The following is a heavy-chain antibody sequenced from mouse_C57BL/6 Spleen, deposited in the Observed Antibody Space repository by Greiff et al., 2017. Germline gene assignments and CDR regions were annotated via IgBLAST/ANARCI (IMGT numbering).Heavy chain of an antibody. CDR3: ARRITTGAWFAY. CDR1: GFNIKDYY. CDR2: IDPEDGET. J-gene: IGHJ3*01. D-gene: IGHD1-1*01. Sequence: EVKLEESGAELVKPGASVKLSCTASGFNIKDYYMHWVKQRTEQGLEWIGRIDPEDGETKYAPKFQGKATITADTSSNTAYLQLSSLTSEDTAVYYCARRITTGAWFAYWGQGTLVTVSA. V-gene: IGHV14-2*01.